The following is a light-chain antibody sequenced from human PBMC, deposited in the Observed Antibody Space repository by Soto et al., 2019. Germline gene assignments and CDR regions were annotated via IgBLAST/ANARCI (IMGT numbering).Light chain of an antibody. CDR1: SSDVRSYNL. V-gene: IGLV2-23*02. CDR3: CSYAGSYTFEV. J-gene: IGLJ1*01. CDR2: EVS. Sequence: QSVLTQPASVSGSPGQSITISCTGTSSDVRSYNLVSWYQQHPGKAPKLIISEVSKRPSGVSNRFSGSKSGNTASLTISGLQAEDEADYYCCSYAGSYTFEVFGTGTKVTVL.